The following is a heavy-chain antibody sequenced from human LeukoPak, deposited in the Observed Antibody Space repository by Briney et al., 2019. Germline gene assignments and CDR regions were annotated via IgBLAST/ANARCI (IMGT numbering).Heavy chain of an antibody. Sequence: GGSLRLSCAASGFTFSSYGMHWVRQAPGKGLEWEAFIRYDGSNKYYAGSVKGRFTISRDNSKNTLYLQMNSLRAEDTAVYYCAKPYYDFWSGYWGDWFDPWGQGTLVTVSS. CDR3: AKPYYDFWSGYWGDWFDP. V-gene: IGHV3-30*02. CDR1: GFTFSSYG. J-gene: IGHJ5*02. CDR2: IRYDGSNK. D-gene: IGHD3-3*01.